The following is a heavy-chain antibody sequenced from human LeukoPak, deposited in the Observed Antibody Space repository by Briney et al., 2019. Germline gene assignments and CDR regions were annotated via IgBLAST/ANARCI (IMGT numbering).Heavy chain of an antibody. CDR2: IYYSGST. V-gene: IGHV4-39*01. CDR1: GGSSSSSSYY. Sequence: PSETLSLTCTVSGGSSSSSSYYWGWIRQPPGKGLEWIGSIYYSGSTYYNPSLKSRVTISVDTSKNQFSLKLSSVTAADTAVYYSARWYYYDSSGLRQGQNWFDPWGQGTLVTVSS. D-gene: IGHD3-22*01. J-gene: IGHJ5*02. CDR3: ARWYYYDSSGLRQGQNWFDP.